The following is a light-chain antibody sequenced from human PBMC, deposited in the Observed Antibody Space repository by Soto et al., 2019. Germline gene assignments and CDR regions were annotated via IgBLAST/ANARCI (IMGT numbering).Light chain of an antibody. CDR2: AAS. V-gene: IGKV1-39*01. J-gene: IGKJ2*01. CDR1: QTIRNF. Sequence: DIQMTQSPSSLSASVGDRVSITCRANQTIRNFLQWYQQKPGKVPKFLIYAASSLVDGVPSRFSGSGSGADFTLTISSLQPEDFATYYCQQSYSILYTFGQGTKLDIK. CDR3: QQSYSILYT.